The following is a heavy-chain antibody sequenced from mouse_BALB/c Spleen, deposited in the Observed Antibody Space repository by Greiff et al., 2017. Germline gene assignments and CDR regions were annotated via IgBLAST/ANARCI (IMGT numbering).Heavy chain of an antibody. D-gene: IGHD1-1*01. J-gene: IGHJ2*01. V-gene: IGHV5-17*02. Sequence: EVKLVESGGGLVQPGGSRKLSCAASGFTFSSFGMHWVRQAPEKGLEWVAYISSGSSTIYYADTVKGRFTISRDNPKNTLFLQMTSLRSEDTAMYYCARPSTVVAPYYFDYWGQGTTLTVSS. CDR1: GFTFSSFG. CDR2: ISSGSSTI. CDR3: ARPSTVVAPYYFDY.